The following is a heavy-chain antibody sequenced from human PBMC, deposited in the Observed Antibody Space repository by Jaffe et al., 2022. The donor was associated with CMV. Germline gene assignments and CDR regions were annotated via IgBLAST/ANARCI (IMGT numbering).Heavy chain of an antibody. CDR1: GFTFDDYA. J-gene: IGHJ4*02. Sequence: EVQLVESGGGLVQPGRSLRLSCAASGFTFDDYAMHWVRQAPGKGLEWVSGISWNSGSIGYADSVKGRFTISRDNAKNSLYLQMNSLRAEDTALYYCAKDRWEQTRYYFDYWGQGTLVTVSS. CDR3: AKDRWEQTRYYFDY. D-gene: IGHD1-26*01. V-gene: IGHV3-9*01. CDR2: ISWNSGSI.